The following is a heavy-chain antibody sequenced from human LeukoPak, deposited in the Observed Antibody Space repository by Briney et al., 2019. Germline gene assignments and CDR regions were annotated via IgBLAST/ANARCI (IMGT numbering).Heavy chain of an antibody. CDR3: ARETDFWSGYYLDP. V-gene: IGHV4-34*01. Sequence: PSETPSLTCAVYGGSFSGYYWSWIRQPPGKGLEWIGEINHSGSTNYNPSLKSRVTISVDTSKNQFSLKLSSVTAADTAVYYCARETDFWSGYYLDPWGQGTLVTVSS. D-gene: IGHD3-3*01. CDR2: INHSGST. J-gene: IGHJ5*02. CDR1: GGSFSGYY.